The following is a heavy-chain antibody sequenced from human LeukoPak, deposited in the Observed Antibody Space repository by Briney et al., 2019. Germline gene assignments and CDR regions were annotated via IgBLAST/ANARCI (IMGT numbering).Heavy chain of an antibody. J-gene: IGHJ3*02. CDR3: ARVLKGYGLRFLEWSPAGAFDI. CDR2: IYHSGST. D-gene: IGHD3-3*01. CDR1: GYSISSGFY. V-gene: IGHV4-38-2*02. Sequence: SETLSLTCTVSGYSISSGFYWGWIRQPPGKGLEWIGSIYHSGSTYYNPSLKSRVTISVDTSKNQFSLKLSSVTAADTAVYYCARVLKGYGLRFLEWSPAGAFDIWGQGTMVTVSS.